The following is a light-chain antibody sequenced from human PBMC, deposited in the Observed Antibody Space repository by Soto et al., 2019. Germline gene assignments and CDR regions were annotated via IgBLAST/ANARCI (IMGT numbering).Light chain of an antibody. Sequence: QSVLTQPASVSGSPGQSITISCTGTSSDVGGYNYVSWYQQHPGKAPKLMIYDVSNRPSGVSNRFSGSKSGNTASLTISGLQAEDEADYYCKSYTSSNTWVFGGGTKLTVL. CDR2: DVS. CDR1: SSDVGGYNY. CDR3: KSYTSSNTWV. J-gene: IGLJ3*02. V-gene: IGLV2-14*03.